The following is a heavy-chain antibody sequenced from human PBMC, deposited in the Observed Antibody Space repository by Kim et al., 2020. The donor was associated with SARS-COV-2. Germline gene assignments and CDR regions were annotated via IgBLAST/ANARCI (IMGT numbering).Heavy chain of an antibody. Sequence: GGSLRLSCAASGFTFADSVMHWVRQAPGKGLEWVALVSGDGGTTYYADSVKGRFTISRDNSKDSLYLQMNSLRTDDTAFYYCSKASGWLPRYWGQGPRATLPS. CDR1: GFTFADSV. D-gene: IGHD6-19*01. J-gene: IGHJ1*01. V-gene: IGHV3-43*02. CDR2: VSGDGGTT. CDR3: SKASGWLPRY.